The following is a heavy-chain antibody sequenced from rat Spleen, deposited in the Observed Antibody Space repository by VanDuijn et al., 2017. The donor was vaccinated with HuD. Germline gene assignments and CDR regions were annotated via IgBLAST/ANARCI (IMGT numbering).Heavy chain of an antibody. CDR1: GFTFNNYW. V-gene: IGHV5-31*01. J-gene: IGHJ2*01. Sequence: EVQLVESGGGLVQPGRSLKLSCVASGFTFNNYWMTWIRQAPGKGLEWVASITNIAGRTHYPDSVKGRFTISRDIAKSTLFLQMNSLKSEDTATYYCTSHYDGTYPFTYWGQGVMVTVSS. CDR3: TSHYDGTYPFTY. CDR2: ITNIAGRT. D-gene: IGHD1-12*02.